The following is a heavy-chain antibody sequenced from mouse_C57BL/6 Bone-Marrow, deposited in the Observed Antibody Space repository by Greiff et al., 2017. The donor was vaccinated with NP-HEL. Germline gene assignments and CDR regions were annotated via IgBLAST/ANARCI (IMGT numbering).Heavy chain of an antibody. J-gene: IGHJ3*01. CDR2: IYPGSGST. V-gene: IGHV1-55*01. D-gene: IGHD2-4*01. CDR3: AREGDYDDVFAY. Sequence: VQLQQPGAELVKPGASVKMSCKASGYTFTSYWITWVKQRPGQGLEWIGDIYPGSGSTNYNEKFKSKATLTVDTSSSTAYMQLSSLTSEDSAVYYCAREGDYDDVFAYWGQGTLVTVSA. CDR1: GYTFTSYW.